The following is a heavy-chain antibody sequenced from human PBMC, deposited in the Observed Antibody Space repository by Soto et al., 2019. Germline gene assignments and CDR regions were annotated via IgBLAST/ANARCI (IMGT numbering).Heavy chain of an antibody. J-gene: IGHJ3*02. CDR2: ISGSGGST. D-gene: IGHD2-2*01. Sequence: GGSLRLSCAASGFTFSSYAMSWVRHAPGKGLEWVSAISGSGGSTYYADSVKGRFTISRDNSKNTLYLQMNSLRAEDTAVYYCAKDRSGCSSTSCYVFEDAFDIWGQGTMVTVSS. CDR3: AKDRSGCSSTSCYVFEDAFDI. V-gene: IGHV3-23*01. CDR1: GFTFSSYA.